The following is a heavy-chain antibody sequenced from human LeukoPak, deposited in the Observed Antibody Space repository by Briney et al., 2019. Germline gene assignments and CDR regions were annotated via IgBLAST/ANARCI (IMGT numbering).Heavy chain of an antibody. CDR1: GGTFSSHA. V-gene: IGHV1-69*05. CDR3: ARVGDYGGNSGFDY. D-gene: IGHD4-23*01. CDR2: IIPIFGTA. Sequence: SVKVSCKASGGTFSSHAISWVRQAPGQGLEWMGRIIPIFGTANYAQKFQGRVTITTDESTSTAYMELSSLRSEDTAVYYCARVGDYGGNSGFDYWGQGTLVTVSS. J-gene: IGHJ4*02.